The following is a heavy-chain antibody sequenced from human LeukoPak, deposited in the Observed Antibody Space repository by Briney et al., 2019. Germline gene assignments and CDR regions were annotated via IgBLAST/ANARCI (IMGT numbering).Heavy chain of an antibody. V-gene: IGHV4-39*07. CDR2: IYYSGST. Sequence: SETLSPTWTVPGCPISSSSYYWGWIRQPPGKGLEWIGSIYYSGSTYYNPSLKSRVTISVDTSKNQFSLKLSSVTAADTAVYYCARGGSGWAHDAFDIWGQGTMVTVSS. D-gene: IGHD6-19*01. J-gene: IGHJ3*02. CDR3: ARGGSGWAHDAFDI. CDR1: GCPISSSSYY.